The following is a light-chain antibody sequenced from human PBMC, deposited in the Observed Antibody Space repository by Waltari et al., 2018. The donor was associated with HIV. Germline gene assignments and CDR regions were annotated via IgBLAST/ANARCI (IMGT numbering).Light chain of an antibody. J-gene: IGLJ2*01. CDR2: EVN. V-gene: IGLV2-14*01. Sequence: QSALTQPASVSGSPGQSITISCTGTSSDVGAYNYVSWYQLYPGKAPKVMMFEVNNRPSGVSDRSSGSKSGNTASLTISGLQVEDEAVYFCSSFGRGNTVLFGRGTKVTVL. CDR3: SSFGRGNTVL. CDR1: SSDVGAYNY.